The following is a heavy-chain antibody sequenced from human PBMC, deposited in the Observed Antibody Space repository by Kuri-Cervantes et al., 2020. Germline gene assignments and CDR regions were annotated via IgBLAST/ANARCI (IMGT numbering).Heavy chain of an antibody. CDR3: ARDKGFGELSQYGMDV. J-gene: IGHJ6*02. CDR1: GFTVSSNY. Sequence: GGSLRLSCAASGFTVSSNYMSWVRQAPGEGLEWVSVIYSGGSTYYADSVKGRFTISRDNSKNTLYLQMNSLRAEDTAVYYCARDKGFGELSQYGMDVWGQGTTVTVSS. D-gene: IGHD3-10*01. V-gene: IGHV3-66*02. CDR2: IYSGGST.